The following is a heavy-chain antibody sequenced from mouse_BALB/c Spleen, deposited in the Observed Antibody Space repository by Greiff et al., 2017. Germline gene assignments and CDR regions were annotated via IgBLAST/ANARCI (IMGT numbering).Heavy chain of an antibody. CDR3: ARSHPYYFDY. V-gene: IGHV5-17*02. J-gene: IGHJ2*01. CDR2: ISSGSSTI. Sequence: EVHLVESGGGLVQPGGSRKLSCAASGFTFSSFGMHWVRQAPEKGLEWVAYISSGSSTIYYADTVKGRFTISRDNPKNTLFLQMTSLRSEDTAMYYCARSHPYYFDYWGQGTTLTVSS. CDR1: GFTFSSFG.